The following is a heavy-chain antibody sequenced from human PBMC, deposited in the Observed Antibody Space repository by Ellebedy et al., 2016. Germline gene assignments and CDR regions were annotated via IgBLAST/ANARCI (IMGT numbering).Heavy chain of an antibody. D-gene: IGHD3-3*01. Sequence: GESLKISXAASGFTFSDYYMSWIRQAPGKGLEWVSYISSSGSTIYYADSVKGRFTISRDNAKNSLYLQMNSLRAEDTAVYYCARGSYDFWSGYYTSYYYYYMDVWGKGTTVTVSS. J-gene: IGHJ6*03. CDR1: GFTFSDYY. CDR3: ARGSYDFWSGYYTSYYYYYMDV. V-gene: IGHV3-11*01. CDR2: ISSSGSTI.